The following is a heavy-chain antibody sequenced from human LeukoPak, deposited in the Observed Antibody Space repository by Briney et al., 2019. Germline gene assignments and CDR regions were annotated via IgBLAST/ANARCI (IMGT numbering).Heavy chain of an antibody. CDR3: ARDPRGSEYSHFDS. CDR2: IKQDGKEK. CDR1: GFTFSSSS. V-gene: IGHV3-7*01. D-gene: IGHD3-10*01. J-gene: IGHJ4*02. Sequence: GGSLRLSCAASGFTFSSSSMSWVRQAPGKGLDGVANIKQDGKEKHYVDSVKGRFTISRDNAKRSLHLQMDSLRAEDTAVYYCARDPRGSEYSHFDSWGLGTQVTVSP.